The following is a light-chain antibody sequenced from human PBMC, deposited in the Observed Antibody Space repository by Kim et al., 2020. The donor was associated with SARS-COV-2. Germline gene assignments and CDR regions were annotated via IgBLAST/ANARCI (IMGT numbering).Light chain of an antibody. V-gene: IGKV1-8*01. J-gene: IGKJ4*01. Sequence: ASTGDRVTITCQASQPINGYLAWYQQKPGRAPTLVIYAASTLQNGVPSRFSGSRSGTDYTLTISGLQSEDIGTYYCQQYYNYPPLTFGGGTKVDIK. CDR2: AAS. CDR3: QQYYNYPPLT. CDR1: QPINGY.